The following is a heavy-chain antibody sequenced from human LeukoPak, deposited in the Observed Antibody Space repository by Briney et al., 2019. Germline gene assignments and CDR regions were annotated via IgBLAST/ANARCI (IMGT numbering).Heavy chain of an antibody. CDR1: GYTFTSYY. CDR3: ARSGKATYCYDSSGYYDY. D-gene: IGHD3-22*01. Sequence: ASVKVSCKASGYTFTSYYMHWVRQAPGQGLEWMGIINPSGGSTSYAQKFQGRVTMTRDTSTSTVYMELSSLRSEDTAVYYCARSGKATYCYDSSGYYDYWGQGTLVTVSS. CDR2: INPSGGST. J-gene: IGHJ4*02. V-gene: IGHV1-46*01.